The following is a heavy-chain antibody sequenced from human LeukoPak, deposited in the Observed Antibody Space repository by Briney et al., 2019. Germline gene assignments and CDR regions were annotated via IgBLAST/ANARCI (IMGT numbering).Heavy chain of an antibody. D-gene: IGHD4-17*01. Sequence: GGSLRLSCAASGFSFSNAWMSWVRQAPGKGLEWVGRIKSKTDGGTTDYAAPVKGRFTISRDDSKNTLYLQMNSPKTEDTAVYYCTTVSASADMTTVTTLDYWGQGTLVTVSS. CDR3: TTVSASADMTTVTTLDY. J-gene: IGHJ4*02. CDR2: IKSKTDGGTT. V-gene: IGHV3-15*01. CDR1: GFSFSNAW.